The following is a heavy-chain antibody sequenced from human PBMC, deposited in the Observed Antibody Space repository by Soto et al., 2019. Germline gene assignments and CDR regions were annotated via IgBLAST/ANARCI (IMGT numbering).Heavy chain of an antibody. D-gene: IGHD2-21*02. CDR3: ARDLHSGGDWGEAIDM. CDR2: ILDTGNT. J-gene: IGHJ3*02. V-gene: IGHV4-59*01. Sequence: QVQLQESVPGLVKPSETLSLTCTVSGAPISDYFWSWIRQPPGQGLEWIGYILDTGNTNYNPSLNSRVTMSIDTSKNQFTLNLTSVTAADTPLYYCARDLHSGGDWGEAIDMWGQGTMVTVSS. CDR1: GAPISDYF.